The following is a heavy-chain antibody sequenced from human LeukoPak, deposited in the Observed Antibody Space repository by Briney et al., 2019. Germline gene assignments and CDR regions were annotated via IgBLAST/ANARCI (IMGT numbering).Heavy chain of an antibody. J-gene: IGHJ3*01. D-gene: IGHD1-1*01. CDR1: GYNFYSYY. Sequence: ASMRVSCKASGYNFYSYYIHWVRQAPGQGLTWMGWINPDNGKTKYEPRFQGRVTMTWETSINTAYVDLTGLRSDDTAVYYCARNEPAVSVVDAFDVWGQGTVVTVSS. CDR2: INPDNGKT. CDR3: ARNEPAVSVVDAFDV. V-gene: IGHV1-2*02.